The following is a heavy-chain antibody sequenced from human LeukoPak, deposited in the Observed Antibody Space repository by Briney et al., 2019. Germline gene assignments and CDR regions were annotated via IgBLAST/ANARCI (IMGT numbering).Heavy chain of an antibody. Sequence: SETLSLTCAVYGGSFSGYYWSWIRQPPGKGLEWIGEINHSGSTYYNPSLKSRVTISVDTSKNQFSLKLSSVTAADTAVYYCARVLKGRAPFDYWGQGTLVTVSS. CDR3: ARVLKGRAPFDY. J-gene: IGHJ4*02. CDR2: INHSGST. CDR1: GGSFSGYY. V-gene: IGHV4-34*01.